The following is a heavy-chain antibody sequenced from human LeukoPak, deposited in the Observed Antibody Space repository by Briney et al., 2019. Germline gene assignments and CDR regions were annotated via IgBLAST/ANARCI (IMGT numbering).Heavy chain of an antibody. J-gene: IGHJ6*02. CDR1: GFTFSSYA. D-gene: IGHD6-13*01. Sequence: GGSLRLSCAASGFTFSSYAMSWVRQAPGKGLEWVSVIYSGGSTYYADSVKGRFTISRDNSKNTLYLQMNSLRAEDTAVYYCASKRIAAAPYYYGMDVWGQGTTVTVSS. CDR3: ASKRIAAAPYYYGMDV. CDR2: IYSGGST. V-gene: IGHV3-66*01.